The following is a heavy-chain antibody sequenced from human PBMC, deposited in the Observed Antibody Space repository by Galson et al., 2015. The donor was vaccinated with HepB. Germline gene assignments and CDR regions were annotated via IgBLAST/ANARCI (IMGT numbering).Heavy chain of an antibody. V-gene: IGHV6-1*01. J-gene: IGHJ6*02. CDR3: AYGVDV. Sequence: CAISGDSVSSNSAVWNWIRQSPSRGLEWLGRTHNRSKWYKDYALFVKSRITINADTSRNQISLQLNSMTPEDTAVYYCAYGVDVWGQGTTVTVSS. CDR2: THNRSKWYK. CDR1: GDSVSSNSAV.